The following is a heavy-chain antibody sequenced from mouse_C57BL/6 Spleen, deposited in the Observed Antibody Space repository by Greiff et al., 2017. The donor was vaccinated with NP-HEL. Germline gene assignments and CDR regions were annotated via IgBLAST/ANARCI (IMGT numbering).Heavy chain of an antibody. CDR1: GYTFTSYW. V-gene: IGHV1-64*01. Sequence: QVQLQQPGAELVKPGASVKLSCKASGYTFTSYWMHWVKQRPGQGLEWIGMIHPNSGSTNYNEKFKSKATLTVDKSSSTAYMQLSSLTSEYSAVYYCARVSPGWLAYWGQGTLLTVSA. CDR2: IHPNSGST. J-gene: IGHJ3*01. CDR3: ARVSPGWLAY.